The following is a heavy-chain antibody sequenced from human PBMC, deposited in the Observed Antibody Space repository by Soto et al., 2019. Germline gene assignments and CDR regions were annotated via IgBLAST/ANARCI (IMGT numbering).Heavy chain of an antibody. Sequence: PGGSLRLSCAASGFTFSSYGMHWVRQAPGKGLEWVAIISYDGSNKYYGDSVKGRFTISRDNSKNTLYLQMNSLRAEDTAVYYCAKDKGRSLAGGMDVWGQGTTVTVSS. CDR1: GFTFSSYG. J-gene: IGHJ6*02. CDR3: AKDKGRSLAGGMDV. V-gene: IGHV3-30*18. D-gene: IGHD6-19*01. CDR2: ISYDGSNK.